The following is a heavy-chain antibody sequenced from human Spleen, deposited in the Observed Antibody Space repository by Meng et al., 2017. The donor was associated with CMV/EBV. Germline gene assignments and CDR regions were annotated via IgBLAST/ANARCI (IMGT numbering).Heavy chain of an antibody. D-gene: IGHD2-15*01. Sequence: SVKVSCKTSGYPFTSLDVNWVRQATGQGLEWMGRIIPTLGREKYAQKFQGRVTITADKSTSTAYMELSSLRSEDTAVYYCATDRCSGGSCYYNYYAMDVWGQGTTVTVSS. CDR1: GYPFTSLD. J-gene: IGHJ6*02. V-gene: IGHV1-69*04. CDR3: ATDRCSGGSCYYNYYAMDV. CDR2: IIPTLGRE.